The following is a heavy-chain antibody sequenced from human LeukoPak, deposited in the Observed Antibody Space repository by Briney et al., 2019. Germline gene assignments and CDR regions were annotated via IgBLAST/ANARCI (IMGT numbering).Heavy chain of an antibody. CDR3: ARVAESGWFGELYFDY. CDR2: INSDGSST. D-gene: IGHD3-10*01. J-gene: IGHJ4*02. V-gene: IGHV3-74*01. CDR1: GFTFSSYW. Sequence: GGSLRLSRVASGFTFSSYWMHWVRQAPGKGLVWVSRINSDGSSTSYADSVKGRFTISRDNAKNTLYLQMNSLRAEDTAVYYCARVAESGWFGELYFDYWGQGTLVTVSS.